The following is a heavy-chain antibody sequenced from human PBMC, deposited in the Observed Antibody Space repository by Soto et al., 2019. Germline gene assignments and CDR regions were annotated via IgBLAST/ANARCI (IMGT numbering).Heavy chain of an antibody. D-gene: IGHD2-15*01. CDR3: ARDPAGSCYYCCYH. Sequence: PGGSLRLSCAASGFTFSSYGMHWVRQAPGKGLEWVAVISYDGSKKYYADSVKGRFTISRYNSKNTLYLQMNSLRDEDTAVYYCARDPAGSCYYCCYHWGQGTLVTVSS. V-gene: IGHV3-30*03. J-gene: IGHJ4*02. CDR2: ISYDGSKK. CDR1: GFTFSSYG.